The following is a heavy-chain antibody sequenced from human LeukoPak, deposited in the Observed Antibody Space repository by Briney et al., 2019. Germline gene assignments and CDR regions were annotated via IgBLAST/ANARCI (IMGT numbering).Heavy chain of an antibody. CDR2: INSDGSST. CDR3: ARSYYDSSGYLDHDAFDI. J-gene: IGHJ3*02. CDR1: RFTFSSYW. Sequence: GGSLRLSCAASRFTFSSYWMHWVRQAPGKGLVWVSRINSDGSSTSYADYVKGRFTISRDNAKNTLYLQMNSLRAEDTAVYYCARSYYDSSGYLDHDAFDIWGQGTMVTVSS. D-gene: IGHD3-22*01. V-gene: IGHV3-74*01.